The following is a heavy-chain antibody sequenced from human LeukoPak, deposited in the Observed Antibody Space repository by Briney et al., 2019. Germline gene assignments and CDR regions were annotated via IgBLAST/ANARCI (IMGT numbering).Heavy chain of an antibody. J-gene: IGHJ6*03. V-gene: IGHV4-59*01. CDR1: GGSISSYY. D-gene: IGHD3-10*01. Sequence: SETLSLTCTVSGGSISSYYWSWIRQPPGKGLEWIGYIYYSGSTNYNPSLKSRVTISVDTSKNQFSLKLSSVTAADTAVYYCARSSLLWFGELLSYYMDVWGKGTTVTISS. CDR2: IYYSGST. CDR3: ARSSLLWFGELLSYYMDV.